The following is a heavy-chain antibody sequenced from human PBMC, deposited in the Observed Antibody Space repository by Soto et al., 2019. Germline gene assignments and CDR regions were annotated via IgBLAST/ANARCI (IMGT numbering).Heavy chain of an antibody. D-gene: IGHD2-15*01. CDR3: ARDRGYDAHDYYYNAMDV. Sequence: GGSLRLSCISSGFTFRTYTTNWVRQAPGKGLEWVSGIRGFSPYTFYAESVKGRFTISRDNAKNSLYLQMNSLRAEDTAVYYCARDRGYDAHDYYYNAMDVWGQGTTVTVSS. V-gene: IGHV3-21*01. J-gene: IGHJ6*02. CDR2: IRGFSPYT. CDR1: GFTFRTYT.